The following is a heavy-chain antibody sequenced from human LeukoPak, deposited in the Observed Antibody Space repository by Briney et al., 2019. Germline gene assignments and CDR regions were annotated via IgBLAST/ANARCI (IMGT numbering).Heavy chain of an antibody. CDR1: GGSMNNYY. V-gene: IGHV4-59*01. CDR2: IYHTGSA. CDR3: ARGRGDSKGTSFDF. J-gene: IGHJ4*02. Sequence: PSETLSLTCTVSGGSMNNYYWSWIRQSPGKGLEWVGYIYHTGSATYKPSLKSRATLSLDTSKNQFSLRLNSVTAAVTAVYYCARGRGDSKGTSFDFWGQGTLVTVSS. D-gene: IGHD3-22*01.